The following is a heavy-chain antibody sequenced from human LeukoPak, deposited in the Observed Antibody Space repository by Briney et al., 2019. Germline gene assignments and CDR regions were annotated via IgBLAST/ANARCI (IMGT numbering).Heavy chain of an antibody. D-gene: IGHD1-1*01. CDR1: GFTVSSNY. Sequence: SGGSLRLSCAASGFTVSSNYMSWVRQAPGKGLEWVSVIYSGGSTYYADSAKGRFTISRDNSKNTLYLQMNSLRAEDTAVYYCAKDGHWTFDYWGQGTLVTVSS. V-gene: IGHV3-66*01. J-gene: IGHJ4*02. CDR3: AKDGHWTFDY. CDR2: IYSGGST.